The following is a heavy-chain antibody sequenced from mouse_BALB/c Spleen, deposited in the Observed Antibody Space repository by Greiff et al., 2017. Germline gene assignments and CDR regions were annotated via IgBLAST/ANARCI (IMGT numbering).Heavy chain of an antibody. V-gene: IGHV5-4*02. J-gene: IGHJ3*01. CDR1: GFTFSDYY. CDR3: ARDRGFGNYGWFAY. D-gene: IGHD2-1*01. Sequence: EVQGVESGGGLVKPGGSLKLSCEASGFTFSDYYMYWVRQTPEKRLEWVATISDGGSYTYYPDSVKGRFTISRDNAKNNLYLQMSSLKSEDTAMYYCARDRGFGNYGWFAYWGQGTLVTVSA. CDR2: ISDGGSYT.